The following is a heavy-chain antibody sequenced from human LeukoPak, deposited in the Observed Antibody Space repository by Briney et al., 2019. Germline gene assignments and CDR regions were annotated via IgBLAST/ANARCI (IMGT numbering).Heavy chain of an antibody. D-gene: IGHD6-13*01. CDR2: ISGSGGST. J-gene: IGHJ4*02. CDR3: AREPIIAAARGCYFDY. Sequence: PGGSLRLSCAASGFTFSSYAMSWVRQAPGKGLEWVSAISGSGGSTYYADSVKGRFTISRDNSKNTLYLQMNSLRAEDTAVYYCAREPIIAAARGCYFDYWGQGTLVTVSS. CDR1: GFTFSSYA. V-gene: IGHV3-23*01.